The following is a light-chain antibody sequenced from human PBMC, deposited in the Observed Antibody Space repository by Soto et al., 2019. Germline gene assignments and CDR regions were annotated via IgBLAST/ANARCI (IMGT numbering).Light chain of an antibody. CDR2: GAS. J-gene: IGKJ4*01. Sequence: EIVIAQSPATVAVSPGERATLSCRASQSVSSNLAWYQQKPGQAPRLLIYGASTRATGIPARFSGSGSGTEFTLTISSLQSEDFAVYYCQQYNNWPLSFGGGTKVDIK. CDR1: QSVSSN. CDR3: QQYNNWPLS. V-gene: IGKV3-15*01.